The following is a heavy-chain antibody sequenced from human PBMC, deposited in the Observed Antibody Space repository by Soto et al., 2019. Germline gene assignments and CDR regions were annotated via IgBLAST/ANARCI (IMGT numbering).Heavy chain of an antibody. CDR2: ISYDGSNK. CDR1: GFTFSSYA. D-gene: IGHD6-13*01. Sequence: LRLSCAASGFTFSSYAVHWVRQAPGKGLEWVAVISYDGSNKYYADSVKGRFTISRDNSKNTLYLQMNSLRAEDTAVYYCARDGYSSSWYPESYGMDVWGQGTTVTVSS. CDR3: ARDGYSSSWYPESYGMDV. J-gene: IGHJ6*02. V-gene: IGHV3-30-3*01.